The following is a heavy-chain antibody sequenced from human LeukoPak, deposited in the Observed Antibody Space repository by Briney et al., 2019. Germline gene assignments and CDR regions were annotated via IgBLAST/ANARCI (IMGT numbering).Heavy chain of an antibody. CDR1: GFTFDDYA. J-gene: IGHJ3*02. D-gene: IGHD3-10*01. Sequence: PGGSLRLSCAASGFTFDDYAMHWVQQAPGKGLEWVSGISWNSGSIGYADSVKGRFTISRDNAKNSLYLQMNSLRAEDTALYYCAKDTMVRGPTPSLLVWGGAFDIWGQGTMVTVSS. CDR3: AKDTMVRGPTPSLLVWGGAFDI. V-gene: IGHV3-9*01. CDR2: ISWNSGSI.